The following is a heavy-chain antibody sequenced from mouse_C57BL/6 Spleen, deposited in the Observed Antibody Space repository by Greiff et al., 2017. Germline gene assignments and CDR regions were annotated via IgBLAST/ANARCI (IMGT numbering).Heavy chain of an antibody. J-gene: IGHJ1*03. D-gene: IGHD2-3*01. V-gene: IGHV1-78*01. CDR1: GYTFTNHT. CDR3: ALISPYDGYYVPYWYFDV. CDR2: IYPRDGST. Sequence: VKLQQSDAELVKPGASVKISCKVSGYTFTNHTIHWMKQRPEQGLEWIGYIYPRDGSTKYNEKFKGKATLTADKSSSTAYMQLNSLTSEDSAVYFCALISPYDGYYVPYWYFDVWGTGTTVTVSS.